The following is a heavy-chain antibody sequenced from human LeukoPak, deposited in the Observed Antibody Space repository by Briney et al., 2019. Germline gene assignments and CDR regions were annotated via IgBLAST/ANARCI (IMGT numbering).Heavy chain of an antibody. J-gene: IGHJ4*02. CDR2: IYYSGST. V-gene: IGHV4-59*01. Sequence: SETLSLTCTDTSVSINNNYWSWIRQPPGKGLEWIGYIYYSGSTNYSPSLKSRVTMSVDTSKKQFSLKVTSVTAADTAVYYCARGSGAFDYWGQGTLVTVSS. CDR1: SVSINNNY. CDR3: ARGSGAFDY.